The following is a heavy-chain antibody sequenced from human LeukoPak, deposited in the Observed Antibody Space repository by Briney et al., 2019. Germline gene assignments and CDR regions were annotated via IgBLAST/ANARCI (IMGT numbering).Heavy chain of an antibody. CDR2: ISGSGGST. D-gene: IGHD3-22*01. J-gene: IGHJ3*02. CDR3: AKESSGHAFDI. CDR1: GFTFGSYA. V-gene: IGHV3-23*01. Sequence: GGSLRLSCAASGFTFGSYATSWVRQAPGKGLEWVSVISGSGGSTYFADSVKGRFTISRDKSKNTVFLQMNSLRAADTAIYYCAKESSGHAFDIWGQGTMVTVSS.